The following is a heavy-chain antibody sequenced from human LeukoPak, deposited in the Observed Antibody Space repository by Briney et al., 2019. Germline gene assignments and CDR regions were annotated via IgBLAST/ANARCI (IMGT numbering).Heavy chain of an antibody. CDR2: TRSKAYSYTT. J-gene: IGHJ4*02. D-gene: IGHD4-17*01. V-gene: IGHV3-72*01. CDR3: TRGPVTAREFHD. CDR1: GFILSDHY. Sequence: PGGSLRLSCAASGFILSDHYMDWVRQAPGKGLEWVARTRSKAYSYTTEHAASVKDRFTISRDDSKNSVYLQMNSLNTEDTAVYYCTRGPVTAREFHDWGQGTLVTVSS.